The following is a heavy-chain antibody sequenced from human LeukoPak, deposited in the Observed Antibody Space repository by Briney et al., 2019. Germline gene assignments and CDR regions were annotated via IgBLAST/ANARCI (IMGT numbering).Heavy chain of an antibody. V-gene: IGHV3-48*01. J-gene: IGHJ4*02. D-gene: IGHD3-22*01. CDR2: ISSSSSTI. Sequence: GGSLRLSCAASGFTFSSYSMNWVRQAPGKGLEWVSYISSSSSTIYYADSVKGRFTISRDNVKNSLYLQMNSLRAEDTAVYYCARDPAVHYYDSSGYYTTPVDYWGQGTLVTVSS. CDR1: GFTFSSYS. CDR3: ARDPAVHYYDSSGYYTTPVDY.